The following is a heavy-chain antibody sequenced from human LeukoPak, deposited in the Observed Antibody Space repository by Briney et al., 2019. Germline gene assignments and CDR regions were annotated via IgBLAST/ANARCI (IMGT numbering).Heavy chain of an antibody. V-gene: IGHV3-9*01. CDR2: INWNSGGI. J-gene: IGHJ4*02. CDR3: TRGSGYFDH. CDR1: GFIFHDYA. Sequence: GRSLRLSCAASGFIFHDYAMHWVRRAPGKGLEWVSGINWNSGGIGYADSVKGRFTISRNNAKNSLYLQMNSLRPEDTALYYCTRGSGYFDHWGQGTLVTVSS. D-gene: IGHD3-10*01.